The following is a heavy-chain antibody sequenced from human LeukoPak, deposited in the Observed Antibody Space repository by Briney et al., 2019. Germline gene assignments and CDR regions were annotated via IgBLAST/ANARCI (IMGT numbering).Heavy chain of an antibody. D-gene: IGHD3-22*01. Sequence: GGSLRLSCAASGFTFSSYSMNWVRQAPGKGLEWVSSISSSSSYIYYADSVKGRFTISRDNAKNSLYLQMNSLRAEDTALYYCARGYYDSTGGDYWGQGTLVTVSS. V-gene: IGHV3-21*04. J-gene: IGHJ4*02. CDR3: ARGYYDSTGGDY. CDR1: GFTFSSYS. CDR2: ISSSSSYI.